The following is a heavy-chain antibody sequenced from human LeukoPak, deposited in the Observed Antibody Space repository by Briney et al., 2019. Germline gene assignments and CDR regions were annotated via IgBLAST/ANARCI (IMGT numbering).Heavy chain of an antibody. Sequence: PSETLSLTCTVSGGSISSYYWSWIRQPPGKGLEWIGYIYYSGSTNYNPSLKSRVTISVDTSKNQFSLKLSSVTAADTAVYYCARGGVVTASRWFDPWGQGTLVTVSS. CDR3: ARGGVVTASRWFDP. D-gene: IGHD2-21*02. CDR1: GGSISSYY. CDR2: IYYSGST. J-gene: IGHJ5*02. V-gene: IGHV4-59*01.